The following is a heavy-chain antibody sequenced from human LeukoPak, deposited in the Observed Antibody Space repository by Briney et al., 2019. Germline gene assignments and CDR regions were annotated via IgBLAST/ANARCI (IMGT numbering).Heavy chain of an antibody. CDR1: GGTSSTYT. J-gene: IGHJ6*03. V-gene: IGHV1-69*05. Sequence: SVKVSCKASGGTSSTYTITWVRQAPGQGLEWMGGIIPVFRTPNYAQKFQGRVTTTTDESTSTAYMELSSLKSDDTAIYYCARVDRYFFYLDVWGQGTTVTVSS. CDR2: IIPVFRTP. CDR3: ARVDRYFFYLDV.